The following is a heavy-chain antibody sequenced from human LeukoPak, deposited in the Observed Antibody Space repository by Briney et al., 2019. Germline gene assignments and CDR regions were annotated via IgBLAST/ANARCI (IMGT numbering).Heavy chain of an antibody. CDR1: GFTFSSYS. D-gene: IGHD5-18*01. CDR2: ISSSSSYI. J-gene: IGHJ4*02. V-gene: IGHV3-21*01. CDR3: AREGSLYGYHSFDS. Sequence: KPGGSLRLSCAASGFTFSSYSMNWVRQAPGKGLEWVSSISSSSSYIYYADSVKGRFTISRDNAKNSLYLQMNSLRAEDTAVYYCAREGSLYGYHSFDSWGQGTLVAVSP.